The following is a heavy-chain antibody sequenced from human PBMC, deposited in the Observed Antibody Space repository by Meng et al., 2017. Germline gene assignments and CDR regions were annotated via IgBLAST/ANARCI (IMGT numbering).Heavy chain of an antibody. CDR2: ISYDGSNK. J-gene: IGHJ6*02. CDR3: ARDRLRGFGELQNNYYGMNV. Sequence: GESLKISCAASGFTFSSYAMHWVRQAPGKGLEWVAVISYDGSNKYYADSVKGRFTISRDNAKNSLYLQMNSLRAEDTAVYYCARDRLRGFGELQNNYYGMNVWARGPS. D-gene: IGHD3-10*01. V-gene: IGHV3-30*07. CDR1: GFTFSSYA.